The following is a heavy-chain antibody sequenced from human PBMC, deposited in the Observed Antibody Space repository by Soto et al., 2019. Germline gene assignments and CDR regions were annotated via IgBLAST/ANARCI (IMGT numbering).Heavy chain of an antibody. D-gene: IGHD4-17*01. V-gene: IGHV4-39*01. CDR3: ARQVYGDYLGGNWFDP. CDR2: ISHDGHA. CDR1: DDSISDSRYY. Sequence: SETLSLTCSVLDDSISDSRYYWGWIRQSPEKGLEWIGSISHDGHAYYNPPLKSRVTLFADTSRNQFSLKMKSVTVADTALYFWARQVYGDYLGGNWFDPWGQGAPLT. J-gene: IGHJ5*02.